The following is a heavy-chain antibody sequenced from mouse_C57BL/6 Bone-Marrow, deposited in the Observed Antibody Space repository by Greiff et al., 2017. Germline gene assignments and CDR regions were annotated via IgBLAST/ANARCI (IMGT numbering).Heavy chain of an antibody. V-gene: IGHV5-15*01. CDR2: ISNLAYSI. J-gene: IGHJ2*01. Sequence: EVQGVESGGGLVQPGGSLKLSCAASGFTFSDYGMAWVRQAPRKGPEWVAFISNLAYSIYYADTVTGRFTISRENAKNTLYLEMSSLRSEDTAMYYCARLLRSVPVAGYFDYWGQGTTLTVSS. CDR3: ARLLRSVPVAGYFDY. D-gene: IGHD1-1*01. CDR1: GFTFSDYG.